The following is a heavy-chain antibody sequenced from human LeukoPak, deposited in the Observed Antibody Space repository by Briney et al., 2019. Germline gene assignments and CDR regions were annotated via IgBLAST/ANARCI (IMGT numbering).Heavy chain of an antibody. CDR2: INPNSGGT. CDR1: GYTFTGYY. D-gene: IGHD2-15*01. V-gene: IGHV1-2*06. Sequence: GASVKVSWKASGYTFTGYYMHWVRQAPGQGLEWMGRINPNSGGTNYAQKFQGRVTMTRDTSISTAYMELSRLRSDDTAVYYCARNLKLGSYCSGGSCYRGYNWFDPWGQGTLVTVSS. CDR3: ARNLKLGSYCSGGSCYRGYNWFDP. J-gene: IGHJ5*02.